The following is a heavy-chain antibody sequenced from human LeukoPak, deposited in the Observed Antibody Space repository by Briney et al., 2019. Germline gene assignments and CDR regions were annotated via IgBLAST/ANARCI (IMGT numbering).Heavy chain of an antibody. CDR2: IKHNGDEL. V-gene: IGHV3-7*01. D-gene: IGHD3-16*01. J-gene: IGHJ4*02. CDR3: ARELRTFDS. CDR1: GFTFTSYW. Sequence: PGGSLRLSCAASGFTFTSYWMTWVRQAPGKGLEWVANIKHNGDELNYVDSVEDRFTISRDNAKNSLYLHMTSLRAEDTAVYFCARELRTFDSWGQGTLVTVSS.